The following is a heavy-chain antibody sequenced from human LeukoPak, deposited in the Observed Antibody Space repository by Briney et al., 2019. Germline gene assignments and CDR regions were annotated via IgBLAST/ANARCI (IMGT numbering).Heavy chain of an antibody. CDR1: GFTVSSNY. V-gene: IGHV3-53*01. Sequence: PGGSLKPPFAAPGFTVSSNYMSWVPQAPGKGPGWVSVLYSGGSTYYADSVKGRFTISRDNSKNTLYLQMNSLRAEDTAVYYCAREFGAYSSGWSEYWGQGTLVTVSS. CDR3: AREFGAYSSGWSEY. J-gene: IGHJ4*02. D-gene: IGHD6-19*01. CDR2: LYSGGST.